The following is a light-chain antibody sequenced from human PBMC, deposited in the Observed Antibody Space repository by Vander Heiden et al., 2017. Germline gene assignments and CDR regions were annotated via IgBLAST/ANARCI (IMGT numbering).Light chain of an antibody. CDR2: GAS. J-gene: IGKJ1*01. Sequence: EIVLTQSPGTLSLSPGERATLSCRASQSVSSFSLAWYQQRPGQAPRLLIYGASSRATGIPDRFSGSGSGTDFTLTISTLEPEDFAVYYCQQYGTLPRTFGQGTKVEIK. V-gene: IGKV3-20*01. CDR1: QSVSSFS. CDR3: QQYGTLPRT.